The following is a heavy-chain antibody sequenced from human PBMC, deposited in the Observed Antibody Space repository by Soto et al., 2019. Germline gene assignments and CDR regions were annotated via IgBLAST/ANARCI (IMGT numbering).Heavy chain of an antibody. CDR2: IFHSGSP. CDR3: VRGGIAGHWFDP. CDR1: GCSVSRGSYS. V-gene: IGHV4-30-2*05. D-gene: IGHD2-15*01. Sequence: SETLSLTCSVSGCSVSRGSYSWGWIRQPPGKGLEWRAYIFHSGSPLYNPSLRGRLTLSADTSRNQLSLYLTSVTAADTAVYYCVRGGIAGHWFDPWGQGILVTVSS. J-gene: IGHJ5*02.